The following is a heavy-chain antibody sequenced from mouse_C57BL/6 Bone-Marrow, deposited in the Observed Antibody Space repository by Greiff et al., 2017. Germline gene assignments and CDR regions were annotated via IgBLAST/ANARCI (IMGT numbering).Heavy chain of an antibody. CDR1: GFTFSDYG. D-gene: IGHD3-2*02. CDR2: ISNFAYSI. CDR3: ARRGQLRPLYYAMDY. J-gene: IGHJ4*01. Sequence: EVHLVESGGGLVQPGGSLKLSCAASGFTFSDYGMAWVRQAPRKGPEWVAFISNFAYSIYYADTVTGRFTISRENAKNTLYLEMSSLRSEDTAMYYCARRGQLRPLYYAMDYWGQGTSVTVSS. V-gene: IGHV5-15*01.